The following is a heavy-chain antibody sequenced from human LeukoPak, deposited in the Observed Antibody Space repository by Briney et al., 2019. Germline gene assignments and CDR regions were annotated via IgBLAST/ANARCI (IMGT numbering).Heavy chain of an antibody. Sequence: GGSLRLSCAASGFTFSSYAMSWVRQAPGKGLEWVSFISGGSTYFTDSRKGRFTISRDNSKNTLYLQMNSLRAEDTAVYYCAKRVGDSSGYRLGTRFDYWGQGTLVTVSS. D-gene: IGHD3-22*01. CDR3: AKRVGDSSGYRLGTRFDY. CDR2: ISGGST. J-gene: IGHJ4*02. CDR1: GFTFSSYA. V-gene: IGHV3-38-3*01.